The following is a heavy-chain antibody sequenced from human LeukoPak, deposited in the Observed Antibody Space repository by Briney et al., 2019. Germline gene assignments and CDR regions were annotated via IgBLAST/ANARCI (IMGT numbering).Heavy chain of an antibody. Sequence: SETLSLTCTVSGGSITSGSYFWNWIRQTAGKGLEWIGRVYITGSTNYNPSLKSRVTISVDMSKNQFSLKLSSVTAADTAVYYCARYSSSRFDYRGQGTLVTVSS. CDR3: ARYSSSRFDY. CDR1: GGSITSGSYF. J-gene: IGHJ4*02. V-gene: IGHV4-61*02. CDR2: VYITGST. D-gene: IGHD6-13*01.